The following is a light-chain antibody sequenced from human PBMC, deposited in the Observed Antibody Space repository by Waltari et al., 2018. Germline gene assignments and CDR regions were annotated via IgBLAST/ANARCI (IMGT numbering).Light chain of an antibody. V-gene: IGKV3-20*01. CDR1: QSVSRA. J-gene: IGKJ1*01. Sequence: IVLTQSPGTQSLSLGARATLSCRASQSVSRALTWYQQKPGQAPRLLIYGASTRAPGIPDRFSGSGSGTDFSLTISRLEPDDFAVYYCQHYLRLPVTFGQGTTVEI. CDR3: QHYLRLPVT. CDR2: GAS.